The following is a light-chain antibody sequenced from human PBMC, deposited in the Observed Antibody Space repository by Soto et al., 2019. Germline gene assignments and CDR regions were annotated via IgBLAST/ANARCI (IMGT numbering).Light chain of an antibody. CDR3: QVWDSSSDPNWV. CDR1: NIGGKN. V-gene: IGLV3-21*02. CDR2: DDS. J-gene: IGLJ3*02. Sequence: SYELTQPPSVSVAPGQTARITCGGNNIGGKNVHWYQQRPGQAPVLVVYDDSDRPSGIPERFSGSNSGNTATLTISSVEAGDEADYSCQVWDSSSDPNWVFGGGTKLTVL.